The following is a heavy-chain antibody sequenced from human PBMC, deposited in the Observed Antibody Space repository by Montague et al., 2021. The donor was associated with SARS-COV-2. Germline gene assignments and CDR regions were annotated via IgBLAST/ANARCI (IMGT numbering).Heavy chain of an antibody. CDR2: IDWDDDK. J-gene: IGHJ4*02. CDR1: GFSLSTSGMC. Sequence: PALVKPTQTLTLTCTFSGFSLSTSGMCVSWILPPPGKALEWPTLIDWDDDKYYSTSLKTRLTISKDTSKNQVVLTMTNMDPVDTATYYCARGYGTTVVTRAFDYWGQGTLVTVSS. CDR3: ARGYGTTVVTRAFDY. V-gene: IGHV2-70*01. D-gene: IGHD4-23*01.